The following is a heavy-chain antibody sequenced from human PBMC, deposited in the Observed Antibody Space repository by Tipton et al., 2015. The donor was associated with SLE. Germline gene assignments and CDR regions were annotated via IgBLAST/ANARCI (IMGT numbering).Heavy chain of an antibody. D-gene: IGHD6-6*01. CDR2: INHSGST. Sequence: TLSLTCAVYGGSLSGHFWSWIRQPPGKGLEWIGDINHSGSTNYNPSLKSRVTISVDTSKNQFSLKLSSVTAADTAVYYCARGRGSSSSGHYWGQGTLVTVSS. CDR3: ARGRGSSSSGHY. V-gene: IGHV4-34*01. CDR1: GGSLSGHF. J-gene: IGHJ4*02.